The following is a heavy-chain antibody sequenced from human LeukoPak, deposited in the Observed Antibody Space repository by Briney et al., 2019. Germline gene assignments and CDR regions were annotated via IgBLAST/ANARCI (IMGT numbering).Heavy chain of an antibody. J-gene: IGHJ4*02. CDR2: ISGSGGST. D-gene: IGHD2-2*01. V-gene: IGHV3-23*01. Sequence: GGSLRLSCAASGFTFSSYAMSWVRQAPGKGLEWVSAISGSGGSTYYADSVKGRFTISRDNSKNTLYLQMNSLRAEDMAVYYCATLVPAAIFVDYWGQGTLVTVSS. CDR1: GFTFSSYA. CDR3: ATLVPAAIFVDY.